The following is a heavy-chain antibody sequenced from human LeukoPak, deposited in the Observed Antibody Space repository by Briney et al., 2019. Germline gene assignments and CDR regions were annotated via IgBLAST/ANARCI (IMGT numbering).Heavy chain of an antibody. V-gene: IGHV3-9*01. D-gene: IGHD4-17*01. CDR3: AKPNYGDLHFDY. Sequence: GGSLRLSCAASGFTFDDYAMHWVRQPPGKGLEWVSGISWNSGSIRYADSVKGRFTISRDNAKNSLYLQMNSLRAEGTALYYCAKPNYGDLHFDYWGQGTLVTVSS. CDR1: GFTFDDYA. J-gene: IGHJ4*02. CDR2: ISWNSGSI.